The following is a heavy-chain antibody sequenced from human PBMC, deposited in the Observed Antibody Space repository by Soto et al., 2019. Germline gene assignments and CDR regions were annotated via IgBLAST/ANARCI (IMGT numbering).Heavy chain of an antibody. Sequence: GGSLRLSCAASGFTFSSYWMSWVRQAPGKGLEWVANIKQDGSKKYYVDSVKGRFTISRDKAKNSLYLQMNSLRAEDTAVYCCARDPASWAAGWYFDLWGRGTLVTVSS. J-gene: IGHJ2*01. CDR1: GFTFSSYW. V-gene: IGHV3-7*03. CDR3: ARDPASWAAGWYFDL. D-gene: IGHD2-2*01. CDR2: IKQDGSKK.